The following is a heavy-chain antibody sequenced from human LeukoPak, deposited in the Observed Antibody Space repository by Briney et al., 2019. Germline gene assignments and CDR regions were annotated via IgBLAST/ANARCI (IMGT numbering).Heavy chain of an antibody. V-gene: IGHV1-2*02. CDR2: INPNSGGT. D-gene: IGHD6-19*01. J-gene: IGHJ6*03. CDR3: ARETFIAVAGNYYYMDV. CDR1: GYTFTGYY. Sequence: ASVKVSCKASGYTFTGYYMHWVRQAPGQGLEWMGWINPNSGGTNYAQKFQGRVTMTRDTSISTAYMELSRLRSDDTAVYYCARETFIAVAGNYYYMDVWGKGTTVTVSS.